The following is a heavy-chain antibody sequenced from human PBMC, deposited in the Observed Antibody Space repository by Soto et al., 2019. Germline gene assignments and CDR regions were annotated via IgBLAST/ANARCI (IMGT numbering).Heavy chain of an antibody. Sequence: QVQLVQSGAEVKKPGASVKVSCKASGYTFTSYYIHWVRQAPGQGLEWMGRINPSGGSTNYAQKFQGRVTMTRDTSTGTLYLDLRSLRTVDTAVYYCTMRVEMDYWGQGTRVTVSS. D-gene: IGHD1-1*01. CDR2: INPSGGST. CDR3: TMRVEMDY. J-gene: IGHJ4*02. CDR1: GYTFTSYY. V-gene: IGHV1-46*03.